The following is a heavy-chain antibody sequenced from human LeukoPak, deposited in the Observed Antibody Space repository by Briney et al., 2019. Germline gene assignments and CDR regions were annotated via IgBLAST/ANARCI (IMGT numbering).Heavy chain of an antibody. J-gene: IGHJ4*02. D-gene: IGHD2-2*01. CDR3: ARDVGFVVVPAVFDS. CDR2: INSASATF. CDR1: GFTFSTSS. Sequence: GGSLRLSCVASGFTFSTSSMNWVRQAPGKGLEWISYINSASATFYYADSVKGRFIISRDNAKNLLFLQMNDLRAEDSAMYYCARDVGFVVVPAVFDSWGQGTLVTVSS. V-gene: IGHV3-48*01.